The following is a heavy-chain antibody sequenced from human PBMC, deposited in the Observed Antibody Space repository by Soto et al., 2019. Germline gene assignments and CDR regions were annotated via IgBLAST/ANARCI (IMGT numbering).Heavy chain of an antibody. CDR2: IHHSGST. V-gene: IGHV4-4*02. Sequence: QVQLQESGPRLVKPSGTLSLTCTVSGDSVSSNSWWSWVRQHPGKGLEWIGEIHHSGSTNYNSSLTSRVSISIDKTKNQFSLNLYSVTAADAAVFYCARAPRGYGMDVWGQGTTVSVSS. CDR3: ARAPRGYGMDV. CDR1: GDSVSSNSW. J-gene: IGHJ6*02.